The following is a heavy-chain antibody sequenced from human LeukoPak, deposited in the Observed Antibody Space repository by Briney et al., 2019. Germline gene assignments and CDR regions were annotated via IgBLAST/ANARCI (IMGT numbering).Heavy chain of an antibody. D-gene: IGHD6-13*01. V-gene: IGHV4-39*01. J-gene: IGHJ6*02. Sequence: PSQTLSLTCTVSGGSISSSSYYWGWIRQPPGKGLEWIGSIYYSGSTYYNPSLKSRVTISVDTSKNQFSLKLSSVTAADTAVYYCARHVASSWYVPGMDVWGQGTTVTVSS. CDR3: ARHVASSWYVPGMDV. CDR1: GGSISSSSYY. CDR2: IYYSGST.